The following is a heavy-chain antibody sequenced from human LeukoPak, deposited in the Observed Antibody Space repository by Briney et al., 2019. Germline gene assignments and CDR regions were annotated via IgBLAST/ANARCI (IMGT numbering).Heavy chain of an antibody. D-gene: IGHD3-10*01. CDR2: ISSSGSTI. V-gene: IGHV3-48*03. Sequence: GGSLRLSCAASGFTFSSYEMNWVRQAPGKGLEWVSYISSSGSTIYYADSVKGRFTISRDNAKNSLYLQVNSLRAEDTAVYYCARDLLWFGTYYYYGMDVWGQGTTVTVSS. J-gene: IGHJ6*02. CDR3: ARDLLWFGTYYYYGMDV. CDR1: GFTFSSYE.